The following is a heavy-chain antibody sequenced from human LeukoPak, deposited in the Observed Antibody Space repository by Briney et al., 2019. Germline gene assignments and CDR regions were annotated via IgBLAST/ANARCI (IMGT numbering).Heavy chain of an antibody. Sequence: MSGGSLRLSCAASGFTFSNAWMSWVRQAPGKGLEWVGRIKSKTDGGTTDYAAPVKVRFTISRDDSKNTLYLQMNSLKTEDTAVYYCNTDRRLDWNWGGYFDYWGQGTLVTVSS. J-gene: IGHJ4*02. CDR3: NTDRRLDWNWGGYFDY. V-gene: IGHV3-15*01. CDR2: IKSKTDGGTT. D-gene: IGHD1-7*01. CDR1: GFTFSNAW.